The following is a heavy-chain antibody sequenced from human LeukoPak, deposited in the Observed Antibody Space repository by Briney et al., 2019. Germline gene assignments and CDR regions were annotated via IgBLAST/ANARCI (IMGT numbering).Heavy chain of an antibody. Sequence: SETLSLTCAVYGGSFSGYYWSWIRQPPGKGLEWIGEINHSGSTNYNPSLKSRVTISVDTSKNQFSLRLSSVTAADTAVYYCARGNISMVRGVYYFDYWGQGTLVTVSS. CDR1: GGSFSGYY. CDR2: INHSGST. J-gene: IGHJ4*02. D-gene: IGHD3-10*01. CDR3: ARGNISMVRGVYYFDY. V-gene: IGHV4-34*01.